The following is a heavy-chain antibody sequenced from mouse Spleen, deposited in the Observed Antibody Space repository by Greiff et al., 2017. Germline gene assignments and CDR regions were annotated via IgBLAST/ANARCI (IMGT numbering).Heavy chain of an antibody. V-gene: IGHV1-18*01. CDR3: ARWDLYDGYPYWYFDV. CDR2: INPNNGGT. Sequence: DVQLQESGPELVKPGASVKIPCKASGYTFTDYNMDWVKQSHGKSLEWIGDINPNNGGTIYNQKFKGKATLTVDKSSSTAYMELRSLTSEDTAVYYCARWDLYDGYPYWYFDVWGTGTTVTVSS. J-gene: IGHJ1*03. CDR1: GYTFTDYN. D-gene: IGHD2-3*01.